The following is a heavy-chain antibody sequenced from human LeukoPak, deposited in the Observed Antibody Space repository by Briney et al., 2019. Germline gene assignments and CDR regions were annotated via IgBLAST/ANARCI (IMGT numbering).Heavy chain of an antibody. V-gene: IGHV3-11*01. CDR2: ISSGGAPI. D-gene: IGHD7-27*01. CDR3: ARAWGSADY. J-gene: IGHJ4*02. Sequence: GGSLRLSCAASGFTFSAYSMNWVRQAPGKGLEWVSHISSGGAPIFYADSVKGRFTISRDNAKNSLYLQMNSLRAEDTAVYYCARAWGSADYWGQGTQVTVSS. CDR1: GFTFSAYS.